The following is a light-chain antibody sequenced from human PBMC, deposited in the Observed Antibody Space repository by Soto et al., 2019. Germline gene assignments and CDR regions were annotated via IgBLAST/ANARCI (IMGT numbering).Light chain of an antibody. J-gene: IGKJ1*01. Sequence: AIQMTQSPSSLSASVGDRVTITWRASQGIRNDLGWYQQKPGKAPKLLIYAASTLQSGVPSSFSGSGSGTDFTLTISSLQPEDFATYYCQQSYNIVWTFGQGTKVDIK. CDR1: QGIRND. V-gene: IGKV1-6*01. CDR3: QQSYNIVWT. CDR2: AAS.